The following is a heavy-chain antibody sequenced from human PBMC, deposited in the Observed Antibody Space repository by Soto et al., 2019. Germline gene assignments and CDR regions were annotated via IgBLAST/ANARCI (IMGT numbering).Heavy chain of an antibody. V-gene: IGHV1-18*01. CDR3: ASANYGDSDY. D-gene: IGHD4-17*01. J-gene: IGHJ4*02. Sequence: QGELVQSGAEVKKPGASVKVSCKASGYTFPSSTISWLRQAPGQGLEWLGWFNAYSGDRKFAQRFQGGVTMTTDTSTTTAYLELTSLTSDDTAIYYCASANYGDSDYWGQGTLLTVSS. CDR2: FNAYSGDR. CDR1: GYTFPSST.